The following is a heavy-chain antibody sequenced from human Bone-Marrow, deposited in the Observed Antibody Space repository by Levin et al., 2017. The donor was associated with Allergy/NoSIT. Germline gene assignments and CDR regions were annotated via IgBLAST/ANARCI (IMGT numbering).Heavy chain of an antibody. V-gene: IGHV3-21*01. CDR3: ARITVWGTVSAERRDS. D-gene: IGHD3-16*01. CDR2: ISSSSGYI. CDR1: GFTFSSYS. J-gene: IGHJ4*02. Sequence: GESLKISCAASGFTFSSYSMNWVRQAPGKGLEWVSFISSSSGYIYYADSVKGRFTISRDNAKSSLYLQMNSLTAEDSAVYYCARITVWGTVSAERRDSWGQGVLVTVSS.